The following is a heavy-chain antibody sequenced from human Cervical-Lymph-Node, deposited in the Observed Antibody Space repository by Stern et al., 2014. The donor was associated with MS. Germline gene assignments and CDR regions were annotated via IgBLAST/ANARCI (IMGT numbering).Heavy chain of an antibody. CDR3: ARHFDYYYYGMDV. V-gene: IGHV4-39*01. CDR2: IYYSGRT. Sequence: QLQLQESGPGLVKPSETLSLTCTVSGGSISSGSYYWGWIRQPPGKGLEWIGSIYYSGRTYYNPSLKSRVTISVDTSKNQFSLKLSAVTAADTAVYYCARHFDYYYYGMDVWGQGTTVTVSS. J-gene: IGHJ6*02. CDR1: GGSISSGSYY.